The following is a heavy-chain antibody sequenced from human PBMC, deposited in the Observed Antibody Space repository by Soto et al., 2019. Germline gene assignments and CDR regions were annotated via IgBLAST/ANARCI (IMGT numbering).Heavy chain of an antibody. D-gene: IGHD4-4*01. CDR1: GGTFSSYA. CDR3: ARDDDYSNYKYYYYGMDV. Sequence: SVKVSCKASGGTFSSYAISWVRQAPGQGLEWMGGIIPIFGTANYAQKFQGRVTITEDESTSTAYMELSSLRSEDTAVYYCARDDDYSNYKYYYYGMDVWGQGTTVTVSS. V-gene: IGHV1-69*13. CDR2: IIPIFGTA. J-gene: IGHJ6*02.